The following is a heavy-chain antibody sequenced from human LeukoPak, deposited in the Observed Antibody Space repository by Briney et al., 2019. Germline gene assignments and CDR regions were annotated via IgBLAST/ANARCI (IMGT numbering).Heavy chain of an antibody. J-gene: IGHJ4*02. D-gene: IGHD3-10*01. CDR3: ARGRYYGSGSPYYFDY. Sequence: GGSLRLSFATPGFTFSSYAMHWVRQAPGKGLEWVAVMSYDGSNKYYADSVKGRFTISRDNSKNTLYLQMNSLRAEDTAVYYCARGRYYGSGSPYYFDYWGQGTLVTVSS. CDR2: MSYDGSNK. V-gene: IGHV3-30-3*01. CDR1: GFTFSSYA.